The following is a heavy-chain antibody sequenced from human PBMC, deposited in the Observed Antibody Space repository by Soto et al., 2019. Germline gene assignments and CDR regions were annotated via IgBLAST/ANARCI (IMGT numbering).Heavy chain of an antibody. V-gene: IGHV3-11*01. Sequence: GGSLRLSCAASGFTFSDYYMSWIRQAPGKGLEWVSYISSSGSTIYYADSVKGRFTISRDNAKNSLYLQMNSLRAEDTAVYYCARDADYGDINWFDPWGQGTLVTVSS. J-gene: IGHJ5*02. D-gene: IGHD4-17*01. CDR3: ARDADYGDINWFDP. CDR1: GFTFSDYY. CDR2: ISSSGSTI.